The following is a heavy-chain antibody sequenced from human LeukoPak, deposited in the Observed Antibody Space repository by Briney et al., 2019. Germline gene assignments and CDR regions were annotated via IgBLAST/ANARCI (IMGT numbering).Heavy chain of an antibody. V-gene: IGHV3-23*01. CDR3: ARVRELLHFDY. J-gene: IGHJ4*02. D-gene: IGHD1-26*01. CDR2: ISGSGGST. Sequence: GGSLRLSCAASRFTFSSSAMSWVRQAPGKGLEWVSTISGSGGSTYSTDSVKGRFTISRDNSKSTLYLQMNSLRVEDTAVYYCARVRELLHFDYWGQGTLVTVSS. CDR1: RFTFSSSA.